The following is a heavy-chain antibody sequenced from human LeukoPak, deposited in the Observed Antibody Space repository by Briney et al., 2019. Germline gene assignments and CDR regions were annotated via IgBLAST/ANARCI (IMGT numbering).Heavy chain of an antibody. V-gene: IGHV4-34*01. D-gene: IGHD6-19*01. CDR3: AKTDGAENSSGWPPRDYFDY. CDR1: GGSFSGYY. Sequence: SETLSLTCAVYGGSFSGYYWSWIRQPPGKGLEWIGEINHSGSTNYNPSLKSRVTISVDTSKNQFSLKLSSVTAADTAVYYCAKTDGAENSSGWPPRDYFDYWGQGTLVTVSS. J-gene: IGHJ4*02. CDR2: INHSGST.